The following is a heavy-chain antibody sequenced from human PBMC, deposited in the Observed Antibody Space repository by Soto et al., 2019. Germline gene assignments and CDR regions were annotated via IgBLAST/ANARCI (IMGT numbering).Heavy chain of an antibody. V-gene: IGHV3-33*01. Sequence: QVQLVESGGGVVQPGRSLRLSCAASGFTFSSYGMHWVRQAPGKGLEWVAVIWYDGSNKYYADSVKGRFTISRDNSKNTLYLQMNSLRVEDTGWYYCARDRGVLGGGGSCCVEGSMDVWGQGTTVTVSS. J-gene: IGHJ6*02. CDR2: IWYDGSNK. D-gene: IGHD2-15*01. CDR1: GFTFSSYG. CDR3: ARDRGVLGGGGSCCVEGSMDV.